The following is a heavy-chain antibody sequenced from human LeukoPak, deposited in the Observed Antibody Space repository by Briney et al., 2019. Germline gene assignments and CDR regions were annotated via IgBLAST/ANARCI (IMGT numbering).Heavy chain of an antibody. J-gene: IGHJ4*02. Sequence: GRSLRLPCAASGFSFSSYGMHWVRQARDKGLEWVAAIWYDGSNKYYVDSVKGRFTISRDDSKNTLYLQMNSLRAEDTAVYYCARSYWNDHFDYWGQGTLVTVSS. V-gene: IGHV3-33*01. D-gene: IGHD1-1*01. CDR3: ARSYWNDHFDY. CDR1: GFSFSSYG. CDR2: IWYDGSNK.